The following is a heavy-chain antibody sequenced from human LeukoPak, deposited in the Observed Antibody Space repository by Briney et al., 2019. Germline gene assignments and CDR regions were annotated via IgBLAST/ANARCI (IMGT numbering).Heavy chain of an antibody. CDR1: GGSISSSSYY. D-gene: IGHD5-24*01. J-gene: IGHJ5*02. CDR2: IYYSGST. V-gene: IGHV4-39*07. CDR3: ARALRDGYNGGWFDP. Sequence: SETLSLTCTVSGGSISSSSYYWGWIRQPPGKGLEWIGSIYYSGSTYYNPSLKSRVTISVDTSKNQFSLKLSSVTAADTAVYYCARALRDGYNGGWFDPWGQGTLVTVSS.